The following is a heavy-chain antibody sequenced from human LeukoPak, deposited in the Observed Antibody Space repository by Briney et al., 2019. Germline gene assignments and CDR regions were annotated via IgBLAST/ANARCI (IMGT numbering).Heavy chain of an antibody. J-gene: IGHJ4*02. Sequence: GGSLRLSCAAPGFTFSSHWMHWVRQAPGKGLVWVSYINIDERITGYTDSVKGRFTISRDNAKNTLYLQMNSLRAEDTAIYYCFREGGDWGQGTLVTVSS. D-gene: IGHD3-10*01. V-gene: IGHV3-74*01. CDR2: INIDERIT. CDR1: GFTFSSHW. CDR3: FREGGD.